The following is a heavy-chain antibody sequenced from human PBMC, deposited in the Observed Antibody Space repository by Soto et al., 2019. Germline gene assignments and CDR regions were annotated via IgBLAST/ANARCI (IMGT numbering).Heavy chain of an antibody. CDR3: ARGHYRYGLDV. V-gene: IGHV4-30-2*01. CDR1: GGSITSAGYP. Sequence: SETLSLTCTVSGGSITSAGYPWNWIRQPPGKGLEWVGYIYQSGSSSDNPSLKSRVTMSLNRSKNQFSLNLTSVTAADTAVYFCARGHYRYGLDVWGQGTTVTVSS. CDR2: IYQSGSS. J-gene: IGHJ6*02.